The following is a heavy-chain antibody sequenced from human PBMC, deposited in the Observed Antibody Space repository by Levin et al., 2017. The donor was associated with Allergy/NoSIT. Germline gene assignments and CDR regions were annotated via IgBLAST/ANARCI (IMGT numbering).Heavy chain of an antibody. CDR3: ARRATTVTYDDAFDI. D-gene: IGHD4-17*01. CDR2: IYYSGTT. V-gene: IGHV4-39*01. Sequence: PSETLSLTCTVSGGSISSSIYYWGWIRQPPGKGLEWIGSIYYSGTTYYNTSLKSRVTISVATSKNQFSLQLSSVTAADTAVYYCARRATTVTYDDAFDIWGQGTMVTVSS. J-gene: IGHJ3*02. CDR1: GGSISSSIYY.